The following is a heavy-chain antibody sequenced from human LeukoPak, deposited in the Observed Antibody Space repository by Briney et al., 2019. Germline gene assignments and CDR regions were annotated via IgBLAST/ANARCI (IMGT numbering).Heavy chain of an antibody. D-gene: IGHD6-19*01. CDR2: IDYRGST. CDR3: ARTEAVAVAAVMDP. V-gene: IGHV4-59*12. CDR1: GGSISTYY. Sequence: SETLPLTCTVSGGSISTYYWSWIRQPPGKRLEWIAYIDYRGSTTYNPSLRSRVTISVDTSRNQFSLKLSSVTAADTAVYYCARTEAVAVAAVMDPWGQGTLVTVSS. J-gene: IGHJ5*02.